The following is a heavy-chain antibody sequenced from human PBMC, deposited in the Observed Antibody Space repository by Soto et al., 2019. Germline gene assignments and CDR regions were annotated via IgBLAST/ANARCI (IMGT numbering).Heavy chain of an antibody. CDR1: GGSFSGYY. CDR3: ARNPSGYFRFDY. CDR2: INHSGST. Sequence: SETLSLTCAVYGGSFSGYYWSWIRQHPGKGLEWIGEINHSGSTNYNPSLKSRVTISVDTSKNQFSLKLSSVTAADTAVYYCARNPSGYFRFDYWGQGTLVTVSS. J-gene: IGHJ4*02. V-gene: IGHV4-34*09. D-gene: IGHD5-12*01.